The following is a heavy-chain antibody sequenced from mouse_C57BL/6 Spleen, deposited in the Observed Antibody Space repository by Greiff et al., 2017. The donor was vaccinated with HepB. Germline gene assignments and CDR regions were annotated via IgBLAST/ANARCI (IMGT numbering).Heavy chain of an antibody. V-gene: IGHV1-82*01. CDR2: IYPGDGDT. CDR1: GYAFSSSW. D-gene: IGHD1-1*01. Sequence: QVQLQQSGPELVKPGASVKISCKASGYAFSSSWMNWVKQRPGKGLEWIGRIYPGDGDTNYNGKFKGKATLTADKSSSTAYMQLSSLTSEDSAVYFCSVYYGSSWAMDYWGQGTSVTVSS. J-gene: IGHJ4*01. CDR3: SVYYGSSWAMDY.